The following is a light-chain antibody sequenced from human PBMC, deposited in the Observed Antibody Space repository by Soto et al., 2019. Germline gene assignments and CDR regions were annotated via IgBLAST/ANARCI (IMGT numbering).Light chain of an antibody. CDR2: DVS. J-gene: IGLJ1*01. CDR3: CSYADNYSYV. Sequence: QSVLTQPRSVSGSPGQSVTISCTGTSSDVGAYNYVSWYQQHPGKAPKLMTYDVSKRPSGVPDRFSGSKSGNTASLTISGPQAEDEADYYCCSYADNYSYVFGTGTKVTVL. V-gene: IGLV2-11*01. CDR1: SSDVGAYNY.